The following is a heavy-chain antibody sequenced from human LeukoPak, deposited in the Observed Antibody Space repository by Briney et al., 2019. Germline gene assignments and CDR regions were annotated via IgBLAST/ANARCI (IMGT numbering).Heavy chain of an antibody. CDR1: GGSFSGYY. Sequence: SETLSLTCAVYGGSFSGYYWSWIRQPPGKGLEWIGEINHSGSTNYNPSLKSRVTISVDTSKNQFSLKLSSVTAADTAVYYCARAGAAIDYWGQGTLVTVSS. CDR2: INHSGST. J-gene: IGHJ4*02. D-gene: IGHD2-15*01. CDR3: ARAGAAIDY. V-gene: IGHV4-34*01.